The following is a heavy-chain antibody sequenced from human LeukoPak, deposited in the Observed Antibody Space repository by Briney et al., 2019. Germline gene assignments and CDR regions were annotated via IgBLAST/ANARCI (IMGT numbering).Heavy chain of an antibody. CDR3: ARVARYCSSTSCPSSDLDAFDI. J-gene: IGHJ3*02. Sequence: PSQTLSLTCTVSGGSISSGSYYWSWIRQPAGKGLEWIGRIYTSGSTNYNPSLKSRVTISVDTSKNQFSLKLISVTAADTAVYYCARVARYCSSTSCPSSDLDAFDIWGQGTMVTVPS. CDR2: IYTSGST. CDR1: GGSISSGSYY. V-gene: IGHV4-61*02. D-gene: IGHD2-2*01.